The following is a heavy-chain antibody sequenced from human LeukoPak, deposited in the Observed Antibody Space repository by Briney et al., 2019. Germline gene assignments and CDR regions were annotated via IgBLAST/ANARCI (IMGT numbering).Heavy chain of an antibody. CDR1: GFTFSSYW. V-gene: IGHV3-7*01. CDR3: ARDSDRLWFGDNYYGMDV. CDR2: IKQDGSEK. Sequence: GGSLRLSCAASGFTFSSYWMSWFRQAPGKGLEWVANIKQDGSEKYYVDSVKGRFTISRDNAKNSLYLQMNSLRAEDTAVYYCARDSDRLWFGDNYYGMDVWGQGTTVTVSS. J-gene: IGHJ6*02. D-gene: IGHD3-10*01.